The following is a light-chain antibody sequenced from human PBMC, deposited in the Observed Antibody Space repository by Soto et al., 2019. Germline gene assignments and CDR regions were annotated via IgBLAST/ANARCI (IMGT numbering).Light chain of an antibody. CDR2: GDT. CDR1: SSNIGAGHD. J-gene: IGLJ2*01. Sequence: QSVLTQPPSVSGAPGQRVTISCTGSSSNIGAGHDVHWYQQTPGTAPKLLIYGDTTRPSGVPDRFSGSKSGTSASLAITGLQAEDEADYYCQSYDSYTVVFGGGTKLTVL. CDR3: QSYDSYTVV. V-gene: IGLV1-40*01.